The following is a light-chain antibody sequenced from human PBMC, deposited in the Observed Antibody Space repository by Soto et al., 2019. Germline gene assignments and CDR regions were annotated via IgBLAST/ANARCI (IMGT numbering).Light chain of an antibody. CDR2: EAS. CDR3: QHRSN. V-gene: IGKV3-11*01. J-gene: IGKJ3*01. CDR1: QSVSNY. Sequence: EIVLTQSPATLSLSPGERATLSCRASQSVSNYLAWYQQKPGQAPRLLIYEASNSATGIPARFSGSGSGTDFTLTINSLEPEDFALYYCQHRSNFGPGTKVDIK.